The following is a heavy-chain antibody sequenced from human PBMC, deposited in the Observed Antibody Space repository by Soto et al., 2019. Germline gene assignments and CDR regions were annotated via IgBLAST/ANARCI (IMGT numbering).Heavy chain of an antibody. CDR2: IRDYNGNT. CDR3: ARRIEMDV. V-gene: IGHV1-18*01. D-gene: IGHD2-15*01. Sequence: GASAKVSCKASGYTFTNYGITWVRQDPGQGLEWMGWIRDYNGNTFYGKMFQCCATMTRDTSISTAYMELSRLRSDDTAVYFCARRIEMDVWGQGTTVTVSS. CDR1: GYTFTNYG. J-gene: IGHJ6*02.